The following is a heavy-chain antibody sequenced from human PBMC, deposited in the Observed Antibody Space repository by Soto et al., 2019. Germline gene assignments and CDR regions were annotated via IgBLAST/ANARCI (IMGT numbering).Heavy chain of an antibody. CDR3: AQRLRDYGFGRERANSFDP. J-gene: IGHJ5*02. Sequence: QITLKESGPTLVRPTQTLTLTCTFSGFSLSTTGVGVGWIRQPPGKALEWLALIYWDDDKRYSPSLKSRLTITKDTSKNEVILTMTKMDPVDTATYYRAQRLRDYGFGRERANSFDPWGQGTLVTVSS. V-gene: IGHV2-5*02. D-gene: IGHD3-10*01. CDR1: GFSLSTTGVG. CDR2: IYWDDDK.